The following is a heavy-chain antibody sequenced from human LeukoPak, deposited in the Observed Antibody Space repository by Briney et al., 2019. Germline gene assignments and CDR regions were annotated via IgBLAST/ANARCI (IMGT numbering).Heavy chain of an antibody. V-gene: IGHV4-59*01. Sequence: SETLSLTCTVSNDSLGTSYWSWLRQPPGKRLEWIGNVFYSGYANYNPSLKSRVTISIDTSKNQFSLSLTSVSAADTAVYYCAKEADRADAFEIWGQGTMVTVSS. J-gene: IGHJ3*02. CDR3: AKEADRADAFEI. CDR1: NDSLGTSY. CDR2: VFYSGYA. D-gene: IGHD3-10*01.